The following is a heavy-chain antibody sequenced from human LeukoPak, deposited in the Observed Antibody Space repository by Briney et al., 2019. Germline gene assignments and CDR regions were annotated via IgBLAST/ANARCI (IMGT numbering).Heavy chain of an antibody. Sequence: GGSLRLSCAASGFTFSSYSMSWVRQAPGKGLEWVSVISGSGSIIYYSDSVKGRFTISRDNSKSTLYLQMNSLRAEDTAVYYCAQRGSGNSRSFDYWGQGTLVTVSS. CDR1: GFTFSSYS. J-gene: IGHJ4*02. CDR2: ISGSGSII. V-gene: IGHV3-23*01. D-gene: IGHD4-23*01. CDR3: AQRGSGNSRSFDY.